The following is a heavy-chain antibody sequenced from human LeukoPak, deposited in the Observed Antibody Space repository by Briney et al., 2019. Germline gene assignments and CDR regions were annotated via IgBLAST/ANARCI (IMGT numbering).Heavy chain of an antibody. D-gene: IGHD5-24*01. CDR1: GFTFSSYA. CDR3: AKATMATTYFDY. Sequence: GGSLRLSCAASGFTFSSYAMSWVRQAPGKGLEWVSAISGRGDTIFYADSLKGRFAVSRDNSKNTLYLQMNSLRAEDTAVYYCAKATMATTYFDYWGQGTLVTVSS. V-gene: IGHV3-23*01. J-gene: IGHJ4*02. CDR2: ISGRGDTI.